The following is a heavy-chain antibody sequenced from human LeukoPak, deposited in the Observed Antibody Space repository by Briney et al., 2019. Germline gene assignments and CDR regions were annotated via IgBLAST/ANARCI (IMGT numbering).Heavy chain of an antibody. V-gene: IGHV1-24*01. CDR3: ATTESQLAPTGYYYYMDV. J-gene: IGHJ6*03. CDR2: FDPEDGET. Sequence: ASVKVSCKVSGYALLELSMHWVRQAPGKGLEWMGGFDPEDGETIYAQKFQGRVTMTEDTSTDTAYMELSSLRSEDTAVYYCATTESQLAPTGYYYYMDVWGKGTTVTISS. CDR1: GYALLELS. D-gene: IGHD3-9*01.